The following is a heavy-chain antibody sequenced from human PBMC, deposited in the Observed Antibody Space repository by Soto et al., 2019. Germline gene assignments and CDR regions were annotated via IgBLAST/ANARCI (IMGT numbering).Heavy chain of an antibody. J-gene: IGHJ4*02. CDR3: ARGVSAGVDY. D-gene: IGHD1-26*01. CDR2: MEPSTGRT. V-gene: IGHV1-8*01. Sequence: ASVKVSCKASGYSFTSLDINWVRQTAGQGLEWMGWMEPSTGRTGYAQKFQGRVTMTRDTSINTAYMELTTLTSDETAFYYCARGVSAGVDYWGQGTLVTSPQ. CDR1: GYSFTSLD.